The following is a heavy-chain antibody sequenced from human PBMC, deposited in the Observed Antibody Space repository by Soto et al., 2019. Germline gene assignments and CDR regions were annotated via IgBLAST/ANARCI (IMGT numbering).Heavy chain of an antibody. D-gene: IGHD1-26*01. CDR3: AADPVYSGSYAFLYGMNV. J-gene: IGHJ6*02. CDR2: IVVGSGNT. V-gene: IGHV1-58*01. CDR1: GFTFTSSA. Sequence: GASVKVSCKASGFTFTSSAVQWVRQARGQRLEWIGWIVVGSGNTNYAQKFQERVTITRDMSTSTAYVELSSLRSEDTAVYYCAADPVYSGSYAFLYGMNVWGQGTTVTVSS.